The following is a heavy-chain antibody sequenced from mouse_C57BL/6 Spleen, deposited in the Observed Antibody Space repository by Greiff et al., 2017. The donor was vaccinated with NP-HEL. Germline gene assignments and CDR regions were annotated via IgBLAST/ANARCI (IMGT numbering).Heavy chain of an antibody. CDR2: ISYDGSN. CDR1: GYSITSGYY. V-gene: IGHV3-6*01. D-gene: IGHD2-12*01. CDR3: ARGVTTWYYFDY. J-gene: IGHJ2*01. Sequence: DVQLQESGPGLVKPSQSLSLTCSVTGYSITSGYYWNWIRQFPGNKLEWMGYISYDGSNNYNPSLKNRISITRDTSKNQFFLKLNSVTTEDTATYYCARGVTTWYYFDYWGQGTTLTVSS.